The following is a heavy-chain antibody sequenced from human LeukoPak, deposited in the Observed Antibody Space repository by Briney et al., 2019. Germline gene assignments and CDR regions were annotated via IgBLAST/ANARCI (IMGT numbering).Heavy chain of an antibody. V-gene: IGHV4-34*01. CDR3: ARDRPLYCSSTSCHGGYGMDV. D-gene: IGHD2-2*01. Sequence: PSETLSLTCAVYGGSFSGYYWSWIRQPPGKGLEWIGEINHSGSTNYNPSLKSRVTISVDTSKNQFSLKLSSVTAADTAVYYCARDRPLYCSSTSCHGGYGMDVWGQGTTVTVSS. J-gene: IGHJ6*02. CDR1: GGSFSGYY. CDR2: INHSGST.